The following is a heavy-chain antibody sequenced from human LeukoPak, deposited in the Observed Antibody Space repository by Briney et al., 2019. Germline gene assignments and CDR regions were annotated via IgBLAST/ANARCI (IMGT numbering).Heavy chain of an antibody. J-gene: IGHJ4*02. Sequence: GGSLRLSCAASGFTFSRYSMNWVRQAPGKGLEWVSSISSSSSYIYYADSVKGRFTISIDNAKNSLYLQMNSLRAEDTAVYYCARGAGGKTDYWGQGTLVTVSS. CDR1: GFTFSRYS. CDR3: ARGAGGKTDY. D-gene: IGHD2-8*02. CDR2: ISSSSSYI. V-gene: IGHV3-21*01.